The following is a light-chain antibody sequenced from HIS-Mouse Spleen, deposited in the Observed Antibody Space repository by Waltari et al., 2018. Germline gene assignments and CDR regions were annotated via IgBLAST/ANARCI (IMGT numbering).Light chain of an antibody. Sequence: DIQMTQSPSSLSASVVDRVTITSRASQGIRIDLGWYQQKPGKAPKRLIYAASSLHSAVPSRFSGSGSGTEFTLTISSLQPEDFATYYCLKHNSYPRTFGGGTKVEIK. CDR1: QGIRID. V-gene: IGKV1-17*01. CDR3: LKHNSYPRT. J-gene: IGKJ4*01. CDR2: AAS.